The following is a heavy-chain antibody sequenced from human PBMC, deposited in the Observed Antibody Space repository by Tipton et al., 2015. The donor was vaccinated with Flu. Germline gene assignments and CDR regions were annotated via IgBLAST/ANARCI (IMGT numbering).Heavy chain of an antibody. J-gene: IGHJ6*02. CDR2: IYCRGTT. Sequence: TLSLTCTVSGGSVSPYYWNWVRQSPGKGLEWIGYIYCRGTTGYNPSLKSRVTISVDTSKNQFSLKLTSVTAADTAVYYCARDLVQDYRDQYFGMDVWGQGTTVTVSS. D-gene: IGHD4-11*01. CDR1: GGSVSPYY. CDR3: ARDLVQDYRDQYFGMDV. V-gene: IGHV4-59*02.